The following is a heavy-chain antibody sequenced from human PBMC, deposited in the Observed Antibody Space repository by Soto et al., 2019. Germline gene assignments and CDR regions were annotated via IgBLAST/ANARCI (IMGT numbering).Heavy chain of an antibody. CDR2: IYYSGST. Sequence: SETLSLTCTVSGGSISSGGYYWSWIRQHPGKGLEWIGYIYYSGSTYYNPSLKSRVTISVDTSKNQFSLKLSSVTAADTAVYYCARDGHSNPRRGYYYYGMDVWGQGTTVTVSS. CDR3: ARDGHSNPRRGYYYYGMDV. CDR1: GGSISSGGYY. J-gene: IGHJ6*02. D-gene: IGHD4-4*01. V-gene: IGHV4-31*03.